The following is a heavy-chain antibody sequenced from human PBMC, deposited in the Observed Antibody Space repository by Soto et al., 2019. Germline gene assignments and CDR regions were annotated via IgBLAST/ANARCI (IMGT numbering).Heavy chain of an antibody. CDR3: AKDYDATGFMSDAFEL. J-gene: IGHJ3*01. V-gene: IGHV3-9*01. D-gene: IGHD2-8*02. CDR2: ISWHSGSI. Sequence: EVQLVESGGGLVQPGRSLRLSCAASGFTFDDFAMHWVRQVPGKGLEWVSGISWHSGSIAYADSVQGRFTISRDNAKNSLYLQMNSLTADDTALYYCAKDYDATGFMSDAFELWGQGTMVTVSS. CDR1: GFTFDDFA.